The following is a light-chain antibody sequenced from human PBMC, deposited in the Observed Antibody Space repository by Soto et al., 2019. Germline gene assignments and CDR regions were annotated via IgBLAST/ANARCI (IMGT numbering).Light chain of an antibody. CDR1: QGIGDT. CDR2: DTS. CDR3: NHKGRGPRMP. Sequence: EVVMRQSPATLSVSPGEGATLSCRASQGIGDTLAWYQHKPGQTPRLLIYDTSTRATGVPTRFSGSRSGAEFTLTINSLQSGDCAVYDRNHKGRGPRMPFARGTQVEIK. V-gene: IGKV3-15*01. J-gene: IGKJ4*02.